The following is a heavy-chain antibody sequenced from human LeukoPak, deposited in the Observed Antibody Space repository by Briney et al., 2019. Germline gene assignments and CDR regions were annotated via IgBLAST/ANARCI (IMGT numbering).Heavy chain of an antibody. CDR3: ARTYSSSLYYFDY. CDR2: VYYSGST. V-gene: IGHV4-59*08. D-gene: IGHD6-6*01. CDR1: GGSISSYY. J-gene: IGHJ4*02. Sequence: SETLSLTCTVSGGSISSYYWSWIRQPPGKGLEWIGYVYYSGSTNYNPSLTSRVTLSIDTSKHQFSLKLSSVTDAGTAVYYCARTYSSSLYYFDYWGQGTLVTVSS.